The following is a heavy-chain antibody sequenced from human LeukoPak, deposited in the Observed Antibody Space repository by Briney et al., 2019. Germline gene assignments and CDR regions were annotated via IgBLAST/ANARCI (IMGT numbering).Heavy chain of an antibody. CDR1: VGSISSGTHY. D-gene: IGHD2-15*01. J-gene: IGHJ4*02. Sequence: PSETLSLTCTVSVGSISSGTHYWTWIRQPVGKGLEWLGRVFTSGSPTYNSSLKSRLTISMDKSKNQFSLKLSSVTAADTAVYYCARDLNSAHGYCSGGSCQGDYWGQGTLVTVSS. V-gene: IGHV4-61*02. CDR2: VFTSGSP. CDR3: ARDLNSAHGYCSGGSCQGDY.